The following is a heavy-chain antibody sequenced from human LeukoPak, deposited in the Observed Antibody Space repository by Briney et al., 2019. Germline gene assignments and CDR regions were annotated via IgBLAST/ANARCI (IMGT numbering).Heavy chain of an antibody. CDR2: IYHSGST. CDR3: ARAYSSSWYFNWFDP. Sequence: SETLSLTCTVSGYSISSGYFWGWIRQPPGKGLEWIGTIYHSGSTYYNASLESRVTISVDTSKNQFSLKLSSVTAADPPVYYSARAYSSSWYFNWFDPWGKGTLVTVSS. V-gene: IGHV4-38-2*02. D-gene: IGHD6-13*01. CDR1: GYSISSGYF. J-gene: IGHJ5*02.